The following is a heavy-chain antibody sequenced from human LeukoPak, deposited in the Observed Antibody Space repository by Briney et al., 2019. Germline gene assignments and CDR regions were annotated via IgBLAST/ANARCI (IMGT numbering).Heavy chain of an antibody. J-gene: IGHJ4*02. CDR1: GGPISSGGYS. CDR3: ARGDYYDSSGYYPLDY. V-gene: IGHV4-30-2*01. D-gene: IGHD3-22*01. CDR2: IYHSGST. Sequence: SETLSLTCAVSGGPISSGGYSWSWIRQPPGKGLEWIGYIYHSGSTYYNPSLKSRVTISVDRSKNQFSLKLSSVTAADTAVYYCARGDYYDSSGYYPLDYWGQGTLVTVSS.